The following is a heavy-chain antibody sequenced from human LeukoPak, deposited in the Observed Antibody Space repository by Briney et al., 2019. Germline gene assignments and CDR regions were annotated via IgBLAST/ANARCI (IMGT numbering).Heavy chain of an antibody. Sequence: GGSLRLSCAASGFTFSSYGIHWVRQAPGKGLEWVAVIWYDGSKKYYADSVKGRFTISRDNSKNTLYLQMNSLRAEDTAVCYCARDPSGHEGFDYWGQGTLVTVSS. CDR2: IWYDGSKK. J-gene: IGHJ4*02. CDR3: ARDPSGHEGFDY. D-gene: IGHD2-15*01. CDR1: GFTFSSYG. V-gene: IGHV3-33*01.